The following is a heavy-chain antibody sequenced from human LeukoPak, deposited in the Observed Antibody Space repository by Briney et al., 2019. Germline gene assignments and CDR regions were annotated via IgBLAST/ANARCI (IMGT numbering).Heavy chain of an antibody. D-gene: IGHD6-6*01. Sequence: ASVKVSCKASGYTFTSYYMHWVRQAPGQGLEWMGIINPSGSSTSYAQKFQGRVTMTRDMSTSTVYMELSSLRSEDTAVYYCARAGGWGYSSSSGYYFDYWGQGTPVTVSS. CDR2: INPSGSST. CDR1: GYTFTSYY. CDR3: ARAGGWGYSSSSGYYFDY. V-gene: IGHV1-46*01. J-gene: IGHJ4*02.